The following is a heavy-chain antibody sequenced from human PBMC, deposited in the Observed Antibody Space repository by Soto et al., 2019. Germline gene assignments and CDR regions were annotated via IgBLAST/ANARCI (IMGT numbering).Heavy chain of an antibody. D-gene: IGHD4-17*01. CDR3: AKRNYGDYEGYDMDV. CDR2: ISGSGGST. V-gene: IGHV3-23*01. J-gene: IGHJ6*02. CDR1: GFTFSSYA. Sequence: GGSLRLSCAASGFTFSSYAMSWVRQAPGKGLEWVSAISGSGGSTYYADSVEGRFTISRDDSKNTLYLQMNSLRAEDTAVYYCAKRNYGDYEGYDMDVWGQGTTVTVSS.